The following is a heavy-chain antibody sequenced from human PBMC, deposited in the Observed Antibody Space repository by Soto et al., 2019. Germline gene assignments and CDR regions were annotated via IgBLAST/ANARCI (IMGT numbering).Heavy chain of an antibody. CDR1: GYNFAGYW. V-gene: IGHV5-51*01. J-gene: IGHJ4*02. CDR2: IYPSDSDT. CDR3: ARGGVSTRTFDY. Sequence: GESLKISCKGSGYNFAGYWIAWVRQMPGKGLELMGIIYPSDSDTRYRPSFQGQVTISADKSISSAYLQWSSLRASDTAMYYCARGGVSTRTFDYWGQGTPVIVSS. D-gene: IGHD3-3*01.